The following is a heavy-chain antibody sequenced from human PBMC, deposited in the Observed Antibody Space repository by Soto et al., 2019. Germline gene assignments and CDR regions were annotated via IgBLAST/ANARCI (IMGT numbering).Heavy chain of an antibody. V-gene: IGHV3-30-3*01. CDR2: ISYDGSNK. D-gene: IGHD6-19*01. CDR1: GFTFSSYA. J-gene: IGHJ4*02. Sequence: QVQLVESGGGVVQPGRSLRLSCAASGFTFSSYAMHWVRQAPGKGLEWVAVISYDGSNKYYADSVKGRFTISRDNSKNTLYLQMNSLRAEDTAVYYCARESPSAYSSGWPSFDYWGQGTLVTVSS. CDR3: ARESPSAYSSGWPSFDY.